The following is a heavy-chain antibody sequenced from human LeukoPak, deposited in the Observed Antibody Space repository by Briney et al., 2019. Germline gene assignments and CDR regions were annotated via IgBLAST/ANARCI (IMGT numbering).Heavy chain of an antibody. CDR3: ARRVVVPAAMWPYYYYYMDV. Sequence: ASVKVSCKASGYTFTSYDINWVRQATGQGLEWMGWMNPNSGNTGYAQKFQGRVTMTRNTSISTAYMELRSLRSDDTAVYYCARRVVVPAAMWPYYYYYMDVWGKGTTVTVSS. CDR2: MNPNSGNT. V-gene: IGHV1-8*01. D-gene: IGHD2-2*01. CDR1: GYTFTSYD. J-gene: IGHJ6*03.